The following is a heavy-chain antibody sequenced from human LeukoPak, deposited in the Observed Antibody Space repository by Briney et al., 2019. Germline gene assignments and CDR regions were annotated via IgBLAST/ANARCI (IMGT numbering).Heavy chain of an antibody. CDR2: MNPNSGNT. CDR1: GYTFTSYD. D-gene: IGHD2-2*01. J-gene: IGHJ6*02. Sequence: ASVKVSCKASGYTFTSYDINWVRQATGQGLEWMGWMNPNSGNTGYAQKFQGRVTMTRNTSVSTACMELSSLRSEDTAVYYCARGGEDCSSTSCHYYYYGMDVWGQGTTVTVSS. CDR3: ARGGEDCSSTSCHYYYYGMDV. V-gene: IGHV1-8*01.